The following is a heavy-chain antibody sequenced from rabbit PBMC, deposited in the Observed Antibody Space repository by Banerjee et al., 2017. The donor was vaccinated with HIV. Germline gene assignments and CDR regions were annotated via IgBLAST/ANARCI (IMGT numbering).Heavy chain of an antibody. D-gene: IGHD6-1*01. V-gene: IGHV1S45*01. CDR3: ARGRGYVGVDGDGYAYYGMDL. CDR2: IWTGSSGST. Sequence: QEQLEESGGDLVKPEGSLTLTCKASGLDFSSSYWICWVRQAPGKGLEWIACIWTGSSGSTYYASWAKGRFTISETSSTTATLQMTSLAAADTATYFCARGRGYVGVDGDGYAYYGMDLWGPGTLVTVS. J-gene: IGHJ6*01. CDR1: GLDFSSSYW.